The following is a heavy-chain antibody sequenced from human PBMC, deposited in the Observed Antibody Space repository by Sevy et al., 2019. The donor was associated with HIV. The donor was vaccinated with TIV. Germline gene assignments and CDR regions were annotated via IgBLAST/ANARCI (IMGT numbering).Heavy chain of an antibody. J-gene: IGHJ4*02. CDR3: ARDRAYSALDY. V-gene: IGHV3-7*01. D-gene: IGHD5-18*01. CDR1: GFTFSDSW. CDR2: INEDGSRL. Sequence: RGCLRLSYVASGFTFSDSWMTWVRQAPGKGLEWIAFINEDGSRLGYVDSVRGRFTISRENTKNSLYLQMNSLRAEDTAVHFCARDRAYSALDYWGQGTLVTVSS.